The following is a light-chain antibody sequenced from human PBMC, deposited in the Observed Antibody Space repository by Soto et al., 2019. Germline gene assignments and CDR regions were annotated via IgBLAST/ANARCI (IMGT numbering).Light chain of an antibody. CDR2: DVS. CDR3: CSVAASYSSWV. V-gene: IGLV2-11*01. Sequence: QSALTQPRSVSGSPGQSVTISCTGTSSDVGAYNYVSWYQQHPGKAPRVMIYDVSRRPSGXPXXFSGSKSGNTASLTISGXXXEDEXXYYCCSVAASYSSWVFGGGTKLTVL. CDR1: SSDVGAYNY. J-gene: IGLJ3*02.